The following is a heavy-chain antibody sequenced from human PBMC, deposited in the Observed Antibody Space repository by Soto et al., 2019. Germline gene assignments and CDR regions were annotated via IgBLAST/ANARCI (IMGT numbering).Heavy chain of an antibody. V-gene: IGHV1-69*04. CDR1: GGTFSSYT. D-gene: IGHD6-13*01. Sequence: ASVKVSCKASGGTFSSYTISWVRQAPGQGLEWMGRIIPILGIANYAQKFQGRVTITADNSKNTLYLQMNSLRAEDTAVYYCAKDPQQLIVYFDYWGQGTQVTVSS. J-gene: IGHJ4*02. CDR3: AKDPQQLIVYFDY. CDR2: IIPILGIA.